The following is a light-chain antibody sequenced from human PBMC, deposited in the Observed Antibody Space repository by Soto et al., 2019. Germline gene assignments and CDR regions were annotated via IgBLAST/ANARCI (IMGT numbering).Light chain of an antibody. CDR3: QQYGGSPWA. CDR2: GAS. CDR1: QSVTSNY. Sequence: EIVLTQSPGTLSLSPGERATLSCRASQSVTSNYLAWYQHKPGQAPRVLIYGASSRATGIPDRFSGSGSGTDFTLTISRLEPVDFAVYYCQQYGGSPWAFGQGTKVEIK. V-gene: IGKV3-20*01. J-gene: IGKJ1*01.